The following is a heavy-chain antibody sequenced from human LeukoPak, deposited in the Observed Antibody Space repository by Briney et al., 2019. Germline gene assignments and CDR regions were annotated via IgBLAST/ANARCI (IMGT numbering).Heavy chain of an antibody. Sequence: GGSLRLSCAVSGFTFSRYWMSWVRQAPGKGLEWVATINQDGSGEYYADSVKGRFTISRDNAKNSLYLQMNSLRAEDTALYYCAKRMRSSSWYTYFQHWGQGTLVTVSS. CDR3: AKRMRSSSWYTYFQH. CDR2: INQDGSGE. CDR1: GFTFSRYW. D-gene: IGHD6-13*01. J-gene: IGHJ1*01. V-gene: IGHV3-7*03.